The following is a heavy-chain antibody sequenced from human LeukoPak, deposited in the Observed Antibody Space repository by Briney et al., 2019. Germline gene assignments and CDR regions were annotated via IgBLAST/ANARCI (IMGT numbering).Heavy chain of an antibody. CDR3: ARGYCSGGSCYSYYYYNYMDV. D-gene: IGHD2-15*01. Sequence: SEPLSLTCTVSGGSISSNSYNWGRIRQPPGKGLEWIVSIHYRNSTNHNQSLKSRVTISVDTSKNQFSLKLSSMAAADTAVYYCARGYCSGGSCYSYYYYNYMDVWGKGTTVTVSS. V-gene: IGHV4-39*07. CDR2: IHYRNST. J-gene: IGHJ6*03. CDR1: GGSISSNSYN.